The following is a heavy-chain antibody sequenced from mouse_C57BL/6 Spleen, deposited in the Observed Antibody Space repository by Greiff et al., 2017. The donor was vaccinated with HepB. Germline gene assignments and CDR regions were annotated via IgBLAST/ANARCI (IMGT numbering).Heavy chain of an antibody. CDR1: GYSFTSYY. CDR3: ARSDGYLAWFAY. J-gene: IGHJ3*01. V-gene: IGHV1-66*01. CDR2: IYPGSGNT. Sequence: VQLKESGPELVKPGASVKISCKASGYSFTSYYIHWVKQRPGQGLEWIGWIYPGSGNTKYNEKFKGKATLTADTSSSTAYMQLSSLTSEDSAVYYCARSDGYLAWFAYWGQGTLVTVSA. D-gene: IGHD2-3*01.